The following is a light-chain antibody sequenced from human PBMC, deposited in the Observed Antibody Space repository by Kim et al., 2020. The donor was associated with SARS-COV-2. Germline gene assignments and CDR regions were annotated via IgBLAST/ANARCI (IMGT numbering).Light chain of an antibody. CDR1: QTVSNY. Sequence: PGERPTLSCGTSQTVSNYLAWYQQKPGQAPRRLIYDASNRATGIPVRFSGSGSGTDFSLTISNLEPEDFAVYYCQYRRTFGQGTKVDIK. J-gene: IGKJ1*01. CDR3: QYRRT. CDR2: DAS. V-gene: IGKV3-11*01.